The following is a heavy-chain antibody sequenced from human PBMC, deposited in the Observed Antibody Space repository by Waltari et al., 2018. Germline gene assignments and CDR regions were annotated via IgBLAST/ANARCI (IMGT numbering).Heavy chain of an antibody. CDR2: ISSSGSTI. V-gene: IGHV3-48*03. D-gene: IGHD3-22*01. CDR3: ARIYDSSGYYFDY. J-gene: IGHJ4*02. CDR1: GFTFSSYE. Sequence: EVQLVESGGGLVQPGGSLRLSCAASGFTFSSYEMNWVRQAPGKGLEWVSYISSSGSTIYYADSGKGRFTISRDNAKNSLYLQMNSLRAEDTAVYYCARIYDSSGYYFDYWGQGTLVTVSS.